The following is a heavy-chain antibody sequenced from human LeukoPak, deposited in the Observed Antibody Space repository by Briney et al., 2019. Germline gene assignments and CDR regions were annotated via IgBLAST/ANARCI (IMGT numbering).Heavy chain of an antibody. V-gene: IGHV3-21*01. D-gene: IGHD1-26*01. CDR2: ISSSSSYI. CDR1: GFTFSSYS. Sequence: GGSLRLSCAASGFTFSSYSMNWVRQAPGKGLEWVSSISSSSSYIYYADSVKGRFTISRDNAKNSLYLQMNSLRAEDTAVYYCAREVVGATRGGFDYWGQGTLVTVSS. J-gene: IGHJ4*02. CDR3: AREVVGATRGGFDY.